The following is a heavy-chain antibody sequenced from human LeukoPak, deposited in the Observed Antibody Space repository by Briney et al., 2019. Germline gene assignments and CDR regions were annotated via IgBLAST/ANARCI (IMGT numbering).Heavy chain of an antibody. J-gene: IGHJ4*02. V-gene: IGHV3-30*03. D-gene: IGHD5-12*01. CDR1: GFTFSSYG. CDR3: ARDPGGIVATMGDY. Sequence: GGSLRLSCAASGFTFSSYGMPWVRQAPGKGLEWVAVISYDGSNKYYADSVKGRFTISRDNSKNTLYLQMNSLRAEDTAVYYCARDPGGIVATMGDYWGQETLVTVSS. CDR2: ISYDGSNK.